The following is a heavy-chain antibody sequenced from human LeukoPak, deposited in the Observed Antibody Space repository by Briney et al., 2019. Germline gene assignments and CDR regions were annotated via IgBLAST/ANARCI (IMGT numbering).Heavy chain of an antibody. J-gene: IGHJ5*02. CDR3: ARDWYDDSSGYYAPNNWFDP. CDR2: INQDGGEK. CDR1: GFTFSSYW. V-gene: IGHV3-7*01. D-gene: IGHD3-22*01. Sequence: GGSLRLSCAASGFTFSSYWMSWVRQAPGKGLEWVANINQDGGEKYYVDSVKGRFTISRDNAKNSLYLQMNSLRAEDTAVYYCARDWYDDSSGYYAPNNWFDPWGQGTLVTVSS.